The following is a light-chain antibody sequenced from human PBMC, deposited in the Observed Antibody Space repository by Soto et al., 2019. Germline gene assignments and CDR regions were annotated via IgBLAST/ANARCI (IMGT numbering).Light chain of an antibody. Sequence: QSVLGQPASVSGSPGQSITISCTGTSDDVGAYNSVSWYQQLPHKAPQVILYKGTQRPSGVSSRFSGSTSGNAASLTISGLQADDEADYFCCSSAPESTYVFGTGTKVTV. CDR2: KGT. J-gene: IGLJ1*01. V-gene: IGLV2-23*01. CDR1: SDDVGAYNS. CDR3: CSSAPESTYV.